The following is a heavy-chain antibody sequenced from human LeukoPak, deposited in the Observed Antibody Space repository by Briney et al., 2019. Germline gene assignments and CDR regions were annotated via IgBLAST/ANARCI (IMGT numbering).Heavy chain of an antibody. CDR3: VKECGGSRLQ. J-gene: IGHJ2*01. CDR1: GDSISSSGYY. CDR2: IHHSGNT. V-gene: IGHV4-39*07. Sequence: PSETLSLTCSVSGDSISSSGYYWDWLRQPPGMGLEWVGSIHHSGNTYYNPSLKSRVTISADMSKNQYSQKVNSVTAAAAALYFCVKECGGSRLQRGR. D-gene: IGHD3-16*01.